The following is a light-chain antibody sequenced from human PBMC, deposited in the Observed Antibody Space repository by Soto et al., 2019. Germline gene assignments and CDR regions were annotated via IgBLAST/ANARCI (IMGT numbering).Light chain of an antibody. Sequence: EIVLTQSPGTLSLSPGERATLSCRASQSVSGNYLAWYQQKPGQSPRLLIYGSSDRDTGIPDRFSGSGSETDFTLTINRVEPEDFAVYYCQQYGSSPPYTFGQGTKLEIK. CDR3: QQYGSSPPYT. J-gene: IGKJ2*01. V-gene: IGKV3-20*01. CDR1: QSVSGNY. CDR2: GSS.